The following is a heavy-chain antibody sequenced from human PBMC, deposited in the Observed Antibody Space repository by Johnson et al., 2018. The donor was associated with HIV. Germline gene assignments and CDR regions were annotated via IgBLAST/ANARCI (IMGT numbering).Heavy chain of an antibody. J-gene: IGHJ3*02. CDR1: GFTFSIYW. CDR3: ARDRDRLNWNYGALDI. V-gene: IGHV3-43*02. D-gene: IGHD1-7*01. CDR2: ISWDGGST. Sequence: VQLVESGGGLVQPGGSLRLSCAASGFTFSIYWMTWVRQAPRKGLEWVSLISWDGGSTYYADSVKGRFTISRDNSKNSLYLQMKSLRTEDTAVYYCARDRDRLNWNYGALDIWGRGTVVTVSS.